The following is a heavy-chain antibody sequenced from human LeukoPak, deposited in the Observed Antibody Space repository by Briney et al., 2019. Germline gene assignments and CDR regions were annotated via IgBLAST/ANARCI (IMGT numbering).Heavy chain of an antibody. CDR2: ISSSGSTI. Sequence: GGSLRLSCAASGFTFSSYEMNWVRQAPGKGLEWVSYISSSGSTIYYADSVKGRFTISRDNARNSLYLQMNSLRAEDTAVYYCARITIFGVVIGPYYYYGMDVWGQGTTVTVSS. D-gene: IGHD3-3*01. CDR3: ARITIFGVVIGPYYYYGMDV. V-gene: IGHV3-48*03. J-gene: IGHJ6*02. CDR1: GFTFSSYE.